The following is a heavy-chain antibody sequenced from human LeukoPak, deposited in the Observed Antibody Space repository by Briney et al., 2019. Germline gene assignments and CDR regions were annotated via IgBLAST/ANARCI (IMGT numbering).Heavy chain of an antibody. CDR3: AKEIRSAAGTLFDY. Sequence: GGSLRLSCAASGFTVSSNYMSWVRQAPGKGLEWVSVIYSGGSTYYADSVKGRFTISRDNSKNTLYLQMNSLRAEDTAVYYCAKEIRSAAGTLFDYWGQGTLVTVSS. V-gene: IGHV3-53*01. CDR1: GFTVSSNY. J-gene: IGHJ4*02. D-gene: IGHD6-13*01. CDR2: IYSGGST.